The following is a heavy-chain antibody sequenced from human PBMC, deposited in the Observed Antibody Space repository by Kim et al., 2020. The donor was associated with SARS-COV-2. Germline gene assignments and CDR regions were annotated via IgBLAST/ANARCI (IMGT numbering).Heavy chain of an antibody. D-gene: IGHD3-22*01. J-gene: IGHJ3*02. V-gene: IGHV4-39*01. CDR3: ARQEVYDSSGYYDVGAFDI. Sequence: LKSRVTISIDTAKNHFSLKRSSVTAADTAVYYCARQEVYDSSGYYDVGAFDIWGQGTMVTVSS.